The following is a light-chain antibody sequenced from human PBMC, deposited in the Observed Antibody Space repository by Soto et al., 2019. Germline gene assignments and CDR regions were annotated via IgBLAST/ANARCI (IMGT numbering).Light chain of an antibody. CDR2: DAS. CDR1: QSIRSW. V-gene: IGKV1-5*01. Sequence: DIQMTQYPSTLSASLGDRVTITCRASQSIRSWLACYQQKPGKAPKVLIYDASSLESGVPSRFSGSGSGTEFTLTISSLQPDDFATYYCQQANSFPLTFGGGTKVDI. J-gene: IGKJ4*01. CDR3: QQANSFPLT.